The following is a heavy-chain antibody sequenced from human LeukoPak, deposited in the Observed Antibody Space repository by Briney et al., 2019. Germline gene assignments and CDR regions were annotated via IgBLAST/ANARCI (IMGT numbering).Heavy chain of an antibody. D-gene: IGHD1-1*01. CDR1: GFTFSDYY. Sequence: GGSLRLSCAASGFTFSDYYINWIRQAPGKGLEWVSVISDSGVTTYYAESVRGRFTISRDNSKNTLYLQMNSLRAEDTAVYYCARVNWNDRLAGYWGQGTLVTVSS. V-gene: IGHV3-23*01. CDR2: ISDSGVTT. J-gene: IGHJ4*02. CDR3: ARVNWNDRLAGY.